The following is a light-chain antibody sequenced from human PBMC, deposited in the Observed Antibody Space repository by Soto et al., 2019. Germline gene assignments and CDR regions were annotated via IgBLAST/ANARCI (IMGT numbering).Light chain of an antibody. J-gene: IGKJ5*01. CDR2: GAS. CDR1: QSVRNNY. CDR3: QQYGNPRVT. Sequence: ETVLTQSPCTLSLSPWERATLSCMASQSVRNNYLAWYQQKPGQAPRLLISGASSRAAGIPDRFSGSGSETDFTLTISRLEPEDFALYFCQQYGNPRVTFGQGTRLE. V-gene: IGKV3-20*01.